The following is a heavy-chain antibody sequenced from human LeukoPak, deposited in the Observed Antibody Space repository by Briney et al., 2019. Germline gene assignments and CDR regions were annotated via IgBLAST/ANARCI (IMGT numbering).Heavy chain of an antibody. Sequence: GGSLRLSCAASGFTFSSYAMSWVRQAPGKGLEWVSAISGSGGSTYYADSVKGRFTISRDNSKNTLYLQVNSLRAEDTAVYYCAKVTDSYGYHLDYWGRGTLVTVSS. CDR3: AKVTDSYGYHLDY. CDR1: GFTFSSYA. J-gene: IGHJ4*02. CDR2: ISGSGGST. D-gene: IGHD5-18*01. V-gene: IGHV3-23*01.